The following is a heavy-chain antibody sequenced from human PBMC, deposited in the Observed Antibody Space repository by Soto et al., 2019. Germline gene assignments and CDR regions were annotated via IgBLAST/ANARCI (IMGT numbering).Heavy chain of an antibody. CDR3: AKVAGGLGYFDL. D-gene: IGHD3-16*01. CDR1: GFTFSDYA. V-gene: IGHV3-23*01. J-gene: IGHJ2*01. Sequence: EVQLLESGGGLARPGGSLRLSCVASGFTFSDYAMTWFRQAPGKGLEWVATISATGGNIEYTDSLKGRFTISRDNSKNTLYLQLNGLTSDDTAVHYCAKVAGGLGYFDLWGRGTLVTVSS. CDR2: ISATGGNI.